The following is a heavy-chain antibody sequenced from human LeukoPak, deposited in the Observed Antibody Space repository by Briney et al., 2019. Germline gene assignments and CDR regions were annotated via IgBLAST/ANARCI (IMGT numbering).Heavy chain of an antibody. Sequence: GESLKISCKGSGYSFTSYWIGWVRQMPGKGLEWMGITYPGDSDIRYSPSFQGQVTISADKSISTAYLQWSSLKASDTAMYYCARFIGYCSSTSCYPNWFDPWGQGTLVTVSS. CDR3: ARFIGYCSSTSCYPNWFDP. D-gene: IGHD2-2*01. CDR2: TYPGDSDI. V-gene: IGHV5-51*01. CDR1: GYSFTSYW. J-gene: IGHJ5*02.